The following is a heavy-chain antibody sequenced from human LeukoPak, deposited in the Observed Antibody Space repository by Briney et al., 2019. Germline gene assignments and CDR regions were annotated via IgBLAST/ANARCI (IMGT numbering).Heavy chain of an antibody. CDR1: GFTFSSYW. CDR3: AKDRPLERRWNWFDP. CDR2: ISGGGDST. Sequence: PGGSLRLSCAASGFTFSSYWMSWVRQAPGKGLEWVSGISGGGDSTSYADSVKGRFTISRDNFKNTVYLQMNSLRAEDTAVYYCAKDRPLERRWNWFDPWGQGTLVTVSS. D-gene: IGHD1-1*01. J-gene: IGHJ5*02. V-gene: IGHV3-23*01.